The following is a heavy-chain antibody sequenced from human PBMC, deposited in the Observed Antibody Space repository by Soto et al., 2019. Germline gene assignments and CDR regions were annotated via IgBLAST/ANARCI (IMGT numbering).Heavy chain of an antibody. CDR1: GFRFASYG. CDR3: AKATATGGGAFDF. D-gene: IGHD2-8*02. J-gene: IGHJ3*01. Sequence: GGSLRLSCVASGFRFASYGFHWVRQAPGKGLEWVAVIINDGSEKNHADSVKGRFTISRDNSRNTVYLQMNSLTAGDTALYYCAKATATGGGAFDFCGQGTMVTVSS. CDR2: IINDGSEK. V-gene: IGHV3-33*05.